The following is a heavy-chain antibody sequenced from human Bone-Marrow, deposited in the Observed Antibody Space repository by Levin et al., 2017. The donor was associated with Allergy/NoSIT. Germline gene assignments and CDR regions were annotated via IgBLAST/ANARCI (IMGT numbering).Heavy chain of an antibody. V-gene: IGHV3-23*01. Sequence: PGGSLRLSCAASGLTFNHYAMSWVRQAPGKGLEWVSGITGTGGSTYYADSVKGRFTISRDNSKNTLYLQMNSLRAEDTAIYCCARARYFDWGYFDYWGQGTLVTVSS. J-gene: IGHJ4*02. D-gene: IGHD3-9*01. CDR1: GLTFNHYA. CDR2: ITGTGGST. CDR3: ARARYFDWGYFDY.